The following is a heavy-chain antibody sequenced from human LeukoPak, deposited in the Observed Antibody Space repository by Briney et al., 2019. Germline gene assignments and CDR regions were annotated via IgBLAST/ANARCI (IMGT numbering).Heavy chain of an antibody. CDR2: ISSSSSTI. Sequence: PGGSLRLSCAASGFTFSSYSMNWVRQAPGKGLEWVSYISSSSSTIYYADSVKGRFTISRDNAKNSLYLQMNSLRAEDTAVYYCARDEGYSYGWTYYYYYMDVWGKGTTVTVSS. J-gene: IGHJ6*03. CDR1: GFTFSSYS. D-gene: IGHD5-18*01. CDR3: ARDEGYSYGWTYYYYYMDV. V-gene: IGHV3-48*04.